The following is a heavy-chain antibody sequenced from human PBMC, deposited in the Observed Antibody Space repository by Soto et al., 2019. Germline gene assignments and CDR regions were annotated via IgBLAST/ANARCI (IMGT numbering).Heavy chain of an antibody. Sequence: QVPLQQCGAGRLKPSETLSLTCAVYGGSFSGYYWSWIRQPPGKGLEWIGEINHSGRSNYNPSLKSRVTISVDTTMNKFSLKLSSGPAADTAGYYCARGGWIDYWGQGTLVTVSS. CDR2: INHSGRS. J-gene: IGHJ4*01. D-gene: IGHD3-3*01. CDR3: ARGGWIDY. V-gene: IGHV4-34*01. CDR1: GGSFSGYY.